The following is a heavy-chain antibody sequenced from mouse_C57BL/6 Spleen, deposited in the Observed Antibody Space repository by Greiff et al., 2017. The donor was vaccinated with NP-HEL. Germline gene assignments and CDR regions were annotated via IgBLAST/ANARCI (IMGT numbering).Heavy chain of an antibody. CDR3: ARGRYGNYDYAMDY. CDR2: IYPRSGNT. J-gene: IGHJ4*01. Sequence: VQLQQSGAELARPGASVKLSCKASGYTFTSYGISWVKQRTGQSLEWIGEIYPRSGNTYYNEKFKGKATLTADKSSSTAYMELRSLTSEDSAVYFCARGRYGNYDYAMDYWGQGTSVTVSS. V-gene: IGHV1-81*01. D-gene: IGHD2-10*02. CDR1: GYTFTSYG.